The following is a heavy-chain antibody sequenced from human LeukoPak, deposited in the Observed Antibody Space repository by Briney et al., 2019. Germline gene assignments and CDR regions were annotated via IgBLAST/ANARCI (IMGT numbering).Heavy chain of an antibody. CDR3: GRGGPPGYSNSIDS. CDR1: GGSISSNY. V-gene: IGHV4-59*01. J-gene: IGHJ4*02. CDR2: IYYSGST. Sequence: SEPLSLTCTVSGGSISSNYWSWIRQPPEKGLEWIGFIYYSGSTNYNPSLKSRVTISVDTSKNQFSLKLSSVTAADTAVYYCGRGGPPGYSNSIDSWGQGTLVSVSS. D-gene: IGHD2-2*01.